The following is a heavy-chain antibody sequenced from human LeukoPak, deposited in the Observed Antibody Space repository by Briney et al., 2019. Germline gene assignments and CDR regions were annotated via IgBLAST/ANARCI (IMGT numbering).Heavy chain of an antibody. D-gene: IGHD6-19*01. V-gene: IGHV3-23*01. CDR3: ARDRSDRLAVAGTSAFDY. CDR2: VSGTGGST. CDR1: GFTFTNYA. Sequence: GGSLRLSCAVSGFTFTNYAMSWVRQAPGKGLEWVSAVSGTGGSTYYADSVKGRFTISRDNAKNSLYLQMNSLRAEDTAVYYCARDRSDRLAVAGTSAFDYWGQGTLVTVSS. J-gene: IGHJ4*02.